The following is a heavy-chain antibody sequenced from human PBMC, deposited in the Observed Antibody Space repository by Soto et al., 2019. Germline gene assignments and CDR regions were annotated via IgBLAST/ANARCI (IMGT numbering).Heavy chain of an antibody. Sequence: GEALKISCKGSGNSFTSYWIGWVRQMPGKGLEWMGIIYPGDSDTRYSPSFQGQVTISADKSISTAYLQWSSLKASDTAMYYCARVGGLGYYYYYGMDVWGQGTTVTVSS. CDR1: GNSFTSYW. J-gene: IGHJ6*02. CDR3: ARVGGLGYYYYYGMDV. V-gene: IGHV5-51*01. CDR2: IYPGDSDT. D-gene: IGHD3-16*01.